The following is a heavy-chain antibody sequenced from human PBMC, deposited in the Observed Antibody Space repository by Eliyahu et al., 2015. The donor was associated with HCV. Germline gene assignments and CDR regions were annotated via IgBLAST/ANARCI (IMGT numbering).Heavy chain of an antibody. J-gene: IGHJ4*02. CDR2: FYYSGST. CDR3: ARALSTYSYSSRRYYIDYFDY. Sequence: QVQLQESGPGLVKPSETLSLTCTVSNGSIGHYYWSWIRQTPGKGLEWIGYFYYSGSTIYHPSLKSRVTIPVDTSKNHFSLKLSSVTAADTAVYYCARALSTYSYSSRRYYIDYFDYWGRGALVTVSS. CDR1: NGSIGHYY. V-gene: IGHV4-59*01. D-gene: IGHD3-10*01.